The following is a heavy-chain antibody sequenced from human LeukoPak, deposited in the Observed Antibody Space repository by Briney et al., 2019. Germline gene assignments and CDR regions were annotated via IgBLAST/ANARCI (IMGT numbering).Heavy chain of an antibody. J-gene: IGHJ4*02. D-gene: IGHD6-6*01. Sequence: GGSLRLSCAASGFTFSSYGMSWVRQAPGKGLEWVSAISGSGGSTGYADSVKGRFTISRDNAKNSLYLQMNSLRAEDTALYYCARGGIAARPYNYYFDYWGQGTLVTVSS. CDR1: GFTFSSYG. V-gene: IGHV3-20*04. CDR3: ARGGIAARPYNYYFDY. CDR2: ISGSGGST.